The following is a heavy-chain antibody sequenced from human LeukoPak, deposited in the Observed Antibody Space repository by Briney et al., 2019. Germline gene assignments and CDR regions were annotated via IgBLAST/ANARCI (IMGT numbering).Heavy chain of an antibody. Sequence: GESLKISCKGSGYSFTSYWIGWVRQMPGKGLEWMGIIYPGDSDTRYSPSFQGQVTISADKSISTAYLQWSSLKASDTAMYYCARHNGAAYYDILTGYYIDYWGQGTLVTVSS. V-gene: IGHV5-51*01. J-gene: IGHJ4*02. D-gene: IGHD3-9*01. CDR3: ARHNGAAYYDILTGYYIDY. CDR1: GYSFTSYW. CDR2: IYPGDSDT.